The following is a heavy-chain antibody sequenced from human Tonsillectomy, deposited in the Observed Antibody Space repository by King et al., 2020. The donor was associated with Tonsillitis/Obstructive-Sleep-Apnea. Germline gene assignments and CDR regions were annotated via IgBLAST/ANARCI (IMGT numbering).Heavy chain of an antibody. J-gene: IGHJ4*02. CDR3: ARASVAAATIDY. Sequence: VQLQESGPGLVKPSQTLSLTCTVSGGSISSGGYYWSWIRQHPGKGLEWIGYIYYSGSTYYNPSRKSRVTISVDTSKNQFSLKLSSVTAADTAVYYCARASVAAATIDYWGQGTLVTVSS. CDR2: IYYSGST. D-gene: IGHD2-2*01. CDR1: GGSISSGGYY. V-gene: IGHV4-31*03.